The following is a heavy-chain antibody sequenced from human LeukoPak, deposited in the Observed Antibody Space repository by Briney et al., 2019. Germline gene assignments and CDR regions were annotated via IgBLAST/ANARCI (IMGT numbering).Heavy chain of an antibody. CDR1: GFTFGTYD. J-gene: IGHJ4*02. Sequence: GGSLRLSCAASGFTFGTYDMYWIRQAPGKGLECASSISRGGGAYTYYADSVKGRFTISRDDSRNTLYLQMNSLRAEDTAVYYCSKKGQADNDGKPDWGQGTLVTVSS. D-gene: IGHD1-1*01. CDR2: ISRGGGAYT. CDR3: SKKGQADNDGKPD. V-gene: IGHV3-23*01.